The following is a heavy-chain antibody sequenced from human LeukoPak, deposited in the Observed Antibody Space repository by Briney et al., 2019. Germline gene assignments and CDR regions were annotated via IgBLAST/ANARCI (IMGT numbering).Heavy chain of an antibody. J-gene: IGHJ4*02. D-gene: IGHD5-24*01. CDR2: IRSKANSYAT. CDR1: GFTVSSNY. V-gene: IGHV3-73*01. Sequence: GGSLRLSCAASGFTVSSNYMSWVRRAPGKGLEWVGRIRSKANSYATAYAASVKGRFTISRDDSKNTAYLQMNSLKTEDTAVYYCTRHNAVEMATISLDYWGQGTLVTVSS. CDR3: TRHNAVEMATISLDY.